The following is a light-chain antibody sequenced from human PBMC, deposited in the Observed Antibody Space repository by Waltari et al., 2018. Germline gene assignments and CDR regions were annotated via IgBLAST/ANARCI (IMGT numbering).Light chain of an antibody. CDR1: QSVSRF. CDR3: QKYDRLPAT. CDR2: GAS. V-gene: IGKV3-20*01. Sequence: EIVLTQSPGTLSLSPGERGTLSCRASQSVSRFLAWYQQKPGQAPRLLIYGASTRATGIPDRFSGSGSGTDFSLPISRLEPEDFAVYYCQKYDRLPATFGQGTKVEIK. J-gene: IGKJ1*01.